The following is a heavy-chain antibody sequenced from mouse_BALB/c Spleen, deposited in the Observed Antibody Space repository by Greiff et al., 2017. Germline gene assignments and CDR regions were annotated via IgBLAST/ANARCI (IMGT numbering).Heavy chain of an antibody. J-gene: IGHJ3*01. Sequence: VKLQQSGAELMKPGASVKISCKATGYTFSSYWIEWVKQRPGHGLEWIGEILPGSGSTNYNEKFKGKATFTADTSSNTAYMQLSSLTSEDSAVYYCARGGNSFAYWGQGTLVTVSA. CDR1: GYTFSSYW. CDR2: ILPGSGST. V-gene: IGHV1-9*01. CDR3: ARGGNSFAY. D-gene: IGHD2-1*01.